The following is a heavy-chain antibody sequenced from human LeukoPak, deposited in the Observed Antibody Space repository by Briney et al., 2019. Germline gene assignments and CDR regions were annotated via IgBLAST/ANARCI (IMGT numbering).Heavy chain of an antibody. J-gene: IGHJ4*02. Sequence: PGGSLRLSCAASGFTFSSYGMHWVRQAPGKGLEWVAFIRYDGSNKYYADSVKGRFTISRDNSKNTLYLQMNSLRAEDTAVYYCAIFKFGELLFKRSWGQGTLVTVSS. CDR3: AIFKFGELLFKRS. D-gene: IGHD3-10*01. CDR2: IRYDGSNK. V-gene: IGHV3-30*02. CDR1: GFTFSSYG.